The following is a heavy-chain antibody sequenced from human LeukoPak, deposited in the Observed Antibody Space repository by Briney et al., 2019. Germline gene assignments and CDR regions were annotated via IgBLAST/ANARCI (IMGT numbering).Heavy chain of an antibody. V-gene: IGHV3-23*01. CDR1: GFTFSSYA. Sequence: GGSLRLSCAASGFTFSSYAMSWVRQAPGKGMEWVSAISGSGGSTYYADSVKGRFTISRDNSKNTLYLQMNSLRAEDTAVYYCAKIGVVGATSSGEYYFDYWGQGTLVTVSS. CDR2: ISGSGGST. D-gene: IGHD1-26*01. J-gene: IGHJ4*02. CDR3: AKIGVVGATSSGEYYFDY.